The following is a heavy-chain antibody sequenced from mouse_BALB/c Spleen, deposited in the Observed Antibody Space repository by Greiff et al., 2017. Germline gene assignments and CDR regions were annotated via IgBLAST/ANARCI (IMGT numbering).Heavy chain of an antibody. CDR2: INPSNGRT. CDR1: GYTFTSYW. CDR3: ARNDYDNPFAY. D-gene: IGHD2-4*01. Sequence: QVHVKQPGAELVKPGASVKLSCKASGYTFTSYWMHWVKQRPGQGLEWIGEINPSNGRTNYNEKFKSKATLTVDKSSSTAYMQLSSLTSEDSAVYYCARNDYDNPFAYWGQGTLVTVSA. V-gene: IGHV1S81*02. J-gene: IGHJ3*01.